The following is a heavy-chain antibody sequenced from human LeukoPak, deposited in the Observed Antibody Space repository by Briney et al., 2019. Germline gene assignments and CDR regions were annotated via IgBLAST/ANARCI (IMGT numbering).Heavy chain of an antibody. Sequence: GGSLRLSCAASGFTFSSYWMHWVRQAPGKGLVWVSRINSGGSSTSYADSVKGRFTISRDNAKNTLYLQMNSLRAEDTAVYYCARARYSSSPGYWGKGTTVTVSS. CDR3: ARARYSSSPGY. D-gene: IGHD6-6*01. CDR1: GFTFSSYW. V-gene: IGHV3-74*01. CDR2: INSGGSST. J-gene: IGHJ6*04.